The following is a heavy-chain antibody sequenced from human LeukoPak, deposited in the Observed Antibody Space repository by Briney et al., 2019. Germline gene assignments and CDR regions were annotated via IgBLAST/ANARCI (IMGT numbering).Heavy chain of an antibody. CDR3: ARDRRGVDGSGSYNYMDV. CDR1: GGSISSYY. Sequence: SETLSLTCTVSGGSISSYYWSWIRQPAGKGLEWIGRIYTSGSTNYNPSLKSRVTMSVDTSKNQFSLKLSSVTAADTAVYYCARDRRGVDGSGSYNYMDVWGKGTTVTVSS. D-gene: IGHD3-10*01. J-gene: IGHJ6*03. V-gene: IGHV4-4*07. CDR2: IYTSGST.